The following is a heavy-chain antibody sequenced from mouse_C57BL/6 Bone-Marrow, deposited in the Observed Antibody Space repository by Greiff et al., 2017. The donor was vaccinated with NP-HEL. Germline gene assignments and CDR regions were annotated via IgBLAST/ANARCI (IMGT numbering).Heavy chain of an antibody. Sequence: QVQLQQPGAELVKPGASVKLSCKASGYTFTSYWMQWVKQRPGQGLEWIGEIDPSDSYTNYNQKFKGKATLTVDTSSSTAYMQLSSLTSEDSAVYYCATVVYYYGSSYGYFDVWGTGTTVTVSS. CDR1: GYTFTSYW. CDR3: ATVVYYYGSSYGYFDV. D-gene: IGHD1-1*01. J-gene: IGHJ1*03. V-gene: IGHV1-50*01. CDR2: IDPSDSYT.